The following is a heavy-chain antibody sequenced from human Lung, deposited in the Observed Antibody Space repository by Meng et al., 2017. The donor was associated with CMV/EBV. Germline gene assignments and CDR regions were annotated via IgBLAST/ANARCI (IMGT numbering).Heavy chain of an antibody. J-gene: IGHJ3*02. D-gene: IGHD3-3*01. CDR1: GYTFTDYR. CDR3: ASKMYYDFWSAYRGTEGVDPFNI. V-gene: IGHV1-2*02. CDR2: ISPNNGAT. Sequence: SVXVSXXASGYTFTDYRMHWVRQAPGQGLEWMGWISPNNGATNYAQRFQGRVTMTRDTSISTAYMELNRLTYDDTAMYYCASKMYYDFWSAYRGTEGVDPFNIWGQWTLVTVSS.